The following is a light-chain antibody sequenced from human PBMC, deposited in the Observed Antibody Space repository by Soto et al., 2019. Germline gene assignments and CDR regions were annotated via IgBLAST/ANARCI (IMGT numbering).Light chain of an antibody. V-gene: IGKV1-5*01. CDR3: QQYSSYPLT. J-gene: IGKJ4*01. CDR2: DAS. Sequence: DIQMTQSPSSLSVSVGDRVTITCRASETINTWLAWYQQKPGKAPKIVIYDASKLERGVPSRLSGSGSGAEFTLTISSLQPDDLGTYYCQQYSSYPLTFGGGTKVEL. CDR1: ETINTW.